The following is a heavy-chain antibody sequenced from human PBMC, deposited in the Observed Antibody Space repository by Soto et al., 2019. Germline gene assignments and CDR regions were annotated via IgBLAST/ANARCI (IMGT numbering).Heavy chain of an antibody. Sequence: ASVTVSCKASGYTFTSYGISWVRQAPGQGLEWMGWISAYNGNTNYAQKLQGRVTMTSLRAEDTAVYYCAKGGRQWLVTSDFNYWGQGALVTVSS. CDR2: ISAYNGNT. CDR3: NY. J-gene: IGHJ4*02. V-gene: IGHV1-18*01. CDR1: GYTFTSYG. D-gene: IGHD6-19*01.